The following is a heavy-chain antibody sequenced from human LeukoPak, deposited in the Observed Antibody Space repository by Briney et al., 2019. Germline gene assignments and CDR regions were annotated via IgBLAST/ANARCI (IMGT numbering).Heavy chain of an antibody. CDR3: ARIHRYCSGGACYVLDN. CDR2: VYYSGST. J-gene: IGHJ4*02. CDR1: GSSVSGYY. V-gene: IGHV4-59*02. Sequence: SETLSLTCVVSGSSVSGYYWGWIRQPPGRGLEWIGYVYYSGSTNYNPSFKSRITISVDTSRNQFSLQLSSVTAADTAVYYCARIHRYCSGGACYVLDNWGQGTLVAVSS. D-gene: IGHD2-15*01.